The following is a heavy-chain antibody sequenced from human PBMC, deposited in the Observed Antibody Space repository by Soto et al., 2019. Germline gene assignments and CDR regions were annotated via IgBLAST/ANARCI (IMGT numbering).Heavy chain of an antibody. J-gene: IGHJ4*02. D-gene: IGHD3-10*02. Sequence: AGGSLRLSCAASGFTFSSYSMNWVRQAPGKGLEWVSSISSSSSYIYYADSVKGRFTISRDNAKNSLYLQMNSLRAEDTAVYYCARDMSPLSCFDYWGQGTLVTVSS. CDR2: ISSSSSYI. CDR3: ARDMSPLSCFDY. CDR1: GFTFSSYS. V-gene: IGHV3-21*01.